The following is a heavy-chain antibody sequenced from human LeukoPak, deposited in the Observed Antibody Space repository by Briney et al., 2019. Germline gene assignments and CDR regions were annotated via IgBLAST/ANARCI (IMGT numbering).Heavy chain of an antibody. V-gene: IGHV4-38-2*01. J-gene: IGHJ5*02. Sequence: GSLRLSCAASGSTFTFYAMSWVRQAPGKGLEWIGSIYHSGSTYYNPSLKSRVTISVDTSKNQFSLKLSSVTAADTAVYYCASRRHRSAWFDPWGQGTLVTVSS. CDR3: ASRRHRSAWFDP. CDR2: IYHSGST. CDR1: GSTFTFYA.